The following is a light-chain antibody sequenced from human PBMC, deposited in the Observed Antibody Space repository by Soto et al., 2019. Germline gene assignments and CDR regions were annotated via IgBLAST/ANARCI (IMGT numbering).Light chain of an antibody. Sequence: QSALTQPASASGSPGQSITISCTGTSSDVGGYNYVSWYQQHPGKAPKLMIYEVSNRPSGVSNRFSGSKSGHTASLTISGLQAEEEADYYCGSYTSSSTLVFGGGTKLTVL. CDR3: GSYTSSSTLV. CDR1: SSDVGGYNY. J-gene: IGLJ2*01. CDR2: EVS. V-gene: IGLV2-14*01.